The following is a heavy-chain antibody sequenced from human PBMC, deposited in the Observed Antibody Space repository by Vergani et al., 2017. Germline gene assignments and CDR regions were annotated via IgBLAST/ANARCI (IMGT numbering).Heavy chain of an antibody. J-gene: IGHJ4*02. D-gene: IGHD3-10*01. CDR3: AKDTGYGSGSYYPFEIDY. Sequence: EVQLVESGGVVVQPGGSLRLSCAASGFTFDDYAVHWVRQAPGKGLEWVSLISWDGGSTYYADSVKGRFTISRDNSKNSLYLQMNSLRAEDTALYYCAKDTGYGSGSYYPFEIDYWGQGTLVTVSS. V-gene: IGHV3-43D*04. CDR2: ISWDGGST. CDR1: GFTFDDYA.